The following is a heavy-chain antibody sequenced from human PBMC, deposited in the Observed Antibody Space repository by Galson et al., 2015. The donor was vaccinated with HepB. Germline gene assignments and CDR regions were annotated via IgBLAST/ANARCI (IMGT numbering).Heavy chain of an antibody. D-gene: IGHD3-10*01. Sequence: SLRLSCAASGLSFSSYSMHWVRQAPGKGPEWVAVTASGDNTKYYADSVKGRFTISRDNSKNTLFLQMNSLRAEDTAVYYYTRELGPPGHWYFDLWGRGTLVTVSS. V-gene: IGHV3-30*03. J-gene: IGHJ2*01. CDR1: GLSFSSYS. CDR3: TRELGPPGHWYFDL. CDR2: TASGDNTK.